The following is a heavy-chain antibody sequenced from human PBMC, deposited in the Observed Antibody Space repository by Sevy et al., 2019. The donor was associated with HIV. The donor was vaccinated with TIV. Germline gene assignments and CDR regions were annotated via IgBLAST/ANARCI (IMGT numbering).Heavy chain of an antibody. D-gene: IGHD3-22*01. Sequence: ASVKVSCKASGGTFSSYSISWVRQAPGQGLEWMGRIIPILGIANYAQKFQGRVTITADKSTSTAYMDLSSLRSEDTAVYYCASDHDYYDSSNYCLPTEYFQHWGQGTLVTVSS. J-gene: IGHJ1*01. CDR1: GGTFSSYS. CDR2: IIPILGIA. V-gene: IGHV1-69*04. CDR3: ASDHDYYDSSNYCLPTEYFQH.